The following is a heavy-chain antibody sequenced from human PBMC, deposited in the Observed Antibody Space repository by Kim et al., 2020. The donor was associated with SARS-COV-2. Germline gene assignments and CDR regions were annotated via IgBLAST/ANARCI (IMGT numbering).Heavy chain of an antibody. Sequence: STTNPADSVKGRFTISRDSAKNTLLLQMNSLRVDDTAVYYCSKDTFGPEDSWGQGILVTVSS. J-gene: IGHJ5*01. D-gene: IGHD3-3*01. CDR3: SKDTFGPEDS. CDR2: STT. V-gene: IGHV3-74*01.